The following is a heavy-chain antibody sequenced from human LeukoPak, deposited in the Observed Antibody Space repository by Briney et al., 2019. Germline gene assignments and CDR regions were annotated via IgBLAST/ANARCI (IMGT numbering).Heavy chain of an antibody. Sequence: PGGSLRLSCAASGFTFSNAWMSWVRQPPGKGLEWVGRIKSKTDGGTSDYAAPVKGRFTISRDDSKDALYLHMKSLKTEDPAVYCCTTDAQLWLGKASWGQGTLVTVSS. CDR1: GFTFSNAW. CDR2: IKSKTDGGTS. J-gene: IGHJ5*02. V-gene: IGHV3-15*01. D-gene: IGHD3-10*01. CDR3: TTDAQLWLGKAS.